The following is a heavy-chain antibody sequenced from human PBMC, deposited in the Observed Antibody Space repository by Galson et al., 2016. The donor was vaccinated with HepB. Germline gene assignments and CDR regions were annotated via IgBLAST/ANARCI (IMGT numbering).Heavy chain of an antibody. CDR2: IMPIFNTP. D-gene: IGHD5-24*01. CDR3: HWRADGWTDH. V-gene: IGHV1-69*06. Sequence: SVKVSCKGPGGSLDRFAISWVRQAPGQGLEWMGAIMPIFNTPSHAQKFQGRVTITADKSTSTAYMELRSLRSADTAVYFCHWRADGWTDHWGQGTQVTVSS. J-gene: IGHJ4*02. CDR1: GGSLDRFA.